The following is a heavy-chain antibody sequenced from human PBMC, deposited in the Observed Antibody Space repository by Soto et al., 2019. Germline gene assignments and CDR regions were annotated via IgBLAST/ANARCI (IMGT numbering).Heavy chain of an antibody. D-gene: IGHD4-17*01. Sequence: PGGSLRLSCAASGFTFSSYAMHWVRQAPGKGLEWVAVISYDGSNKYYADSVKGRFTISRDNSKNTLYLQMNSLRAEDTAVYYCARDSHGALDYWGQGTLVTVSS. J-gene: IGHJ4*02. CDR3: ARDSHGALDY. CDR1: GFTFSSYA. CDR2: ISYDGSNK. V-gene: IGHV3-30-3*01.